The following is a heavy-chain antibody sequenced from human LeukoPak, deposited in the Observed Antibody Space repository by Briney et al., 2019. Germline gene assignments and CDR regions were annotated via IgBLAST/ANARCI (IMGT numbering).Heavy chain of an antibody. D-gene: IGHD2-21*01. CDR2: VKGDEIST. Sequence: GGSLRLSCAASGFTFTDFWMHWVRQAPGGGLVWVSRVKGDEISTLYADSVKGRFTISRDNAKNTLYMQMNSLRADDTALYYCATGPYSAFEMWGQGTMVTVSS. CDR1: GFTFTDFW. V-gene: IGHV3-74*01. CDR3: ATGPYSAFEM. J-gene: IGHJ3*02.